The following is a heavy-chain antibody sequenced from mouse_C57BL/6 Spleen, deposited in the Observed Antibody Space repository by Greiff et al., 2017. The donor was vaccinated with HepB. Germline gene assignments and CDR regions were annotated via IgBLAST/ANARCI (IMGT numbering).Heavy chain of an antibody. CDR1: GFNIKDYY. Sequence: EVQLQQSGAELVRPGASVKLSCTASGFNIKDYYMHWVKQRPEQGLEWIGRIDPEDGDTEYAPKFQGKATMTADTSSNTAYLQLSSVTSEDTAVYYCTTFDYGNYDLDYWGQGTTLTVSS. CDR2: IDPEDGDT. V-gene: IGHV14-1*01. D-gene: IGHD2-1*01. CDR3: TTFDYGNYDLDY. J-gene: IGHJ2*01.